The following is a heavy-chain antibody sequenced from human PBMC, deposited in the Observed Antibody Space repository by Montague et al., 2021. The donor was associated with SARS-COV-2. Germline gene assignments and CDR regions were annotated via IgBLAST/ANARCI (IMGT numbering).Heavy chain of an antibody. Sequence: SETLSLTCAVYTEAFNGSYWTRFRQPPGKSLEWIGEVSHPGSAKYNPSLKSRVTITVDTYRKQISLRLISVTAADTATYYCARGVYNRVIFVVSPRYYFDYWGQGNMVAVSA. CDR3: ARGVYNRVIFVVSPRYYFDY. CDR2: VSHPGSA. J-gene: IGHJ4*02. V-gene: IGHV4-34*01. D-gene: IGHD3-9*01. CDR1: TEAFNGSY.